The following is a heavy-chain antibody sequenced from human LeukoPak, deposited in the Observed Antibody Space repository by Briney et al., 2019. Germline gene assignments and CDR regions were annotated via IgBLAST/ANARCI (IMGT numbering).Heavy chain of an antibody. CDR1: GGTFSSYA. CDR2: INPSGGST. Sequence: ASVKLSCKASGGTFSSYAISWVRQAPGQGLESTGIINPSGGSTSYAQKFQGRVTMTRDTSTSTVYMELSSLRSEDTAVYYCARRRGTYYYDSSGYHYDYWGQGTLVTVSS. J-gene: IGHJ4*02. V-gene: IGHV1-46*01. D-gene: IGHD3-22*01. CDR3: ARRRGTYYYDSSGYHYDY.